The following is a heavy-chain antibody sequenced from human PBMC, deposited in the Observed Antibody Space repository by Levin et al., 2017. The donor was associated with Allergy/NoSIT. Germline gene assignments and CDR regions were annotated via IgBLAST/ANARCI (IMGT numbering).Heavy chain of an antibody. D-gene: IGHD6-13*01. Sequence: ASVKVSCKASGYTFTNNGISWVRQAPGQGLEWMGWISGYTGNTNYAQSFQDRLTMTTDTSTSTAYTEVMSLRSDDTAVYYCARGAEYSSIDYWGRGTLVTVSS. CDR1: GYTFTNNG. CDR3: ARGAEYSSIDY. CDR2: ISGYTGNT. V-gene: IGHV1-18*01. J-gene: IGHJ4*02.